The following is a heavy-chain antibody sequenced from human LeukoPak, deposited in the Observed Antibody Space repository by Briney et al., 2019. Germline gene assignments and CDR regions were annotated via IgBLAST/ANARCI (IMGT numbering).Heavy chain of an antibody. CDR1: GGSFSGYY. J-gene: IGHJ4*02. CDR2: ISHSGST. CDR3: ARGEYLNDYGGYRSPSYYFDY. D-gene: IGHD4-17*01. V-gene: IGHV4-34*01. Sequence: PSETLSLTCAVYGGSFSGYYWSWIRQPPGKGLEWIGEISHSGSTNYNPSLKSRVTISVDTSKNQFSLKLSSVTAADTAVYYCARGEYLNDYGGYRSPSYYFDYWGQGTLVTVSS.